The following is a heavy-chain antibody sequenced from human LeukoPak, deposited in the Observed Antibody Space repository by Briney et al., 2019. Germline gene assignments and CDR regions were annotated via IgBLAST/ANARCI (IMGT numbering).Heavy chain of an antibody. V-gene: IGHV4-31*03. CDR3: ARVPASGYYHHYFDH. D-gene: IGHD3-3*01. J-gene: IGHJ4*02. CDR2: IDYSGST. CDR1: GGSISSGGYY. Sequence: PSETLSLTCTVSGGSISSGGYYWTWIRQHPGKGLEYIGYIDYSGSTYYNPSLKSRLTISVDTSKDQFSLKLSSVTAADTAVYYCARVPASGYYHHYFDHWGQGTLVTVSS.